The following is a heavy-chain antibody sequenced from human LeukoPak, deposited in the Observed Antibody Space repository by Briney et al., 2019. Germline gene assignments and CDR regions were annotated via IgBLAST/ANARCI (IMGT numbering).Heavy chain of an antibody. J-gene: IGHJ4*02. Sequence: SETLSLTCTVSGGPISSGSYYWSWIRQPAGKGLEWIGHIYPSGSTNYNPSLKSRVTISIDTSRNQFSLNLNPVTAADTAVYYCAREYSNPLRYFDYWGQGTLVTVSS. D-gene: IGHD4-11*01. CDR2: IYPSGST. CDR3: AREYSNPLRYFDY. CDR1: GGPISSGSYY. V-gene: IGHV4-61*09.